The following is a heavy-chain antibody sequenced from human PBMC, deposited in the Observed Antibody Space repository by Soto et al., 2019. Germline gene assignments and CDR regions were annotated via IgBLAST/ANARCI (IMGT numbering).Heavy chain of an antibody. D-gene: IGHD6-6*01. CDR1: GDSLRNHY. J-gene: IGHJ5*02. CDR3: ARERPDGARLDP. V-gene: IGHV4-59*11. Sequence: TSETLSLTCSVSGDSLRNHYWSWIRQPPGSRLEWLGHIFYSGDTSSYNPSLKSRVSMSVDTSKNQFSLKLSSVTAADTAVYYCARERPDGARLDPWGQGTLVTVSS. CDR2: IFYSGDT.